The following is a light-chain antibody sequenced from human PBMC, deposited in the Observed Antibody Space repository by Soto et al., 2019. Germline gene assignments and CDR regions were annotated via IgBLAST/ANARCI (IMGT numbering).Light chain of an antibody. CDR3: QQYGSSPGGT. V-gene: IGKV3-20*01. CDR2: GAS. CDR1: QSVSSSY. J-gene: IGKJ1*01. Sequence: EIVLTQSPGTLSLSPGERATLSCRASQSVSSSYLAWYQQKPGKAPRLLIYGASSRATGIPDRFSGSGSGTDFTLTISRLEPEDFAVYYCQQYGSSPGGTFGQGTKV.